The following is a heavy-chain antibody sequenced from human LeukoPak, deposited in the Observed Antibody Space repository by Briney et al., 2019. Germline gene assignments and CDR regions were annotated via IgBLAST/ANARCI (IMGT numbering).Heavy chain of an antibody. CDR3: ARRSSSWYPYRAEYFQH. CDR1: GGSISSGGYY. CDR2: IYYSGST. Sequence: SETLSLTCTVSGGSISSGGYYWSWIRQHPGKGLEWIGYIYYSGSTYYNPSLKSRVTISVDTSKNQFSLKLSSVTAADTAVYYCARRSSSWYPYRAEYFQHWGQGTLVTVSS. D-gene: IGHD6-13*01. V-gene: IGHV4-31*03. J-gene: IGHJ1*01.